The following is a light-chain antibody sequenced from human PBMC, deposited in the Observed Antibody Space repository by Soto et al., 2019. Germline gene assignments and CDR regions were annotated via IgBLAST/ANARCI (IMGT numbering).Light chain of an antibody. CDR1: QSVSSNY. V-gene: IGKV3-20*01. J-gene: IGKJ1*01. CDR3: QQYGSSPT. CDR2: DVS. Sequence: ETVLTQSPGTLSLSPGERATLSCRSSQSVSSNYLAWYQQKPGQAPRLLIYDVSSRATGIPDRFSGSGSGTDFTLTISRLEPEDFAMYSCQQYGSSPTFGQGTKVEIK.